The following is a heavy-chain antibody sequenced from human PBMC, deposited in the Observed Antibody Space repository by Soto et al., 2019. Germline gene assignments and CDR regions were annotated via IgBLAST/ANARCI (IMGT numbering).Heavy chain of an antibody. CDR2: IVDGGSED. CDR3: ARYDLYEDNGLDS. CDR1: GFAFSGHG. Sequence: QVQLVESGGGVVQPGRSLRLSCAASGFAFSGHGMHWVRQAPGNGLEWLAVIVDGGSEDHYADSVRGRFTISRDNSKNILYLEMNNLIVEDTAVYYCARYDLYEDNGLDSWGQGTLVTVSP. D-gene: IGHD3-16*01. J-gene: IGHJ5*01. V-gene: IGHV3-33*01.